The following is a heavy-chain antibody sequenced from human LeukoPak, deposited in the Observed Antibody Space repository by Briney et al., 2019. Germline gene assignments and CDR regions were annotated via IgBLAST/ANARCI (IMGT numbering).Heavy chain of an antibody. CDR1: GFTFSRYW. D-gene: IGHD6-13*01. CDR3: ARAASTGTVDY. CDR2: INQDGSET. V-gene: IGHV3-7*01. Sequence: PGGSLRLSCAASGFTFSRYWMSWVRQAPGKALEWVANINQDGSETYYVGSVEGRFTIPRDNTKNSLYLQMNSLRAEDTALYYCARAASTGTVDYWGQGTLVTVSS. J-gene: IGHJ4*02.